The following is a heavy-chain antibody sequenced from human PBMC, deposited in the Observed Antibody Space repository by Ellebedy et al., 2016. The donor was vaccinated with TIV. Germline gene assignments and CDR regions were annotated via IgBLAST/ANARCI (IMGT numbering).Heavy chain of an antibody. CDR3: ARVGYDILTGYNFFDY. D-gene: IGHD3-9*01. V-gene: IGHV1-18*04. CDR2: ISDYNGNT. Sequence: ASVKVSCKASGYTFTSYGISWVRQAPGQGLEWMGWISDYNGNTNYAQKLKGRVTMTTDTSTSTAYMELRSLRADDTAVYYCARVGYDILTGYNFFDYWGQGTLVTVSS. CDR1: GYTFTSYG. J-gene: IGHJ4*02.